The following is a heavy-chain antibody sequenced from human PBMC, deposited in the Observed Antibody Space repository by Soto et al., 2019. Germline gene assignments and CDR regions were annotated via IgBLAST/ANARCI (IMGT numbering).Heavy chain of an antibody. D-gene: IGHD3-22*01. CDR1: GGTFSSYA. V-gene: IGHV1-69*01. J-gene: IGHJ4*02. Sequence: QVQLVQSGAEVKKPGSSVKVSCKASGGTFSSYAISWVRQAPGQGLEWMGGIIPIFGTANYAQKFQGSVTITADESTSTAYMELSSLRSEDTAVYYCASTRVTMIVVVIPFFAYWGQGTLVTVSS. CDR3: ASTRVTMIVVVIPFFAY. CDR2: IIPIFGTA.